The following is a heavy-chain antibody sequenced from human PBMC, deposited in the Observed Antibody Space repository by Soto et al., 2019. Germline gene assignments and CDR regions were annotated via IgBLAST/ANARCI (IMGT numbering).Heavy chain of an antibody. J-gene: IGHJ4*02. V-gene: IGHV4-59*01. CDR3: ASCPVTKNY. Sequence: QVQLQESGPGLVKPSETLSLTCTISGGSISSYYWTWIRQSPGKGLEYIGYIYYSGNAYYNPSLRGRITISVDTSKKQFSLNLSSVTAADTAVYFCASCPVTKNYWGQGILVTVSS. CDR2: IYYSGNA. D-gene: IGHD3-3*01. CDR1: GGSISSYY.